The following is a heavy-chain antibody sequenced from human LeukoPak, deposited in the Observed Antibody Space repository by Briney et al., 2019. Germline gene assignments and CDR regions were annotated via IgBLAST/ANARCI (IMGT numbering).Heavy chain of an antibody. CDR1: SGSVNSDSYY. CDR3: ARRAGYTGSWYEY. D-gene: IGHD6-13*01. J-gene: IGHJ4*02. V-gene: IGHV4-61*01. CDR2: IYYSGST. Sequence: KPSETLSLTCTVSSGSVNSDSYYWNWIRQPPGKGLEWIGYIYYSGSTNYNPSLKSRVTISVDTAKNQLSLKLSSVTAADTAVYYCARRAGYTGSWYEYWGQGTLVTVSS.